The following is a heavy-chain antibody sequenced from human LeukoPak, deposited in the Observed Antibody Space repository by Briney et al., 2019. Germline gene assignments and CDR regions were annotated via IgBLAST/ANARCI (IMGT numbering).Heavy chain of an antibody. D-gene: IGHD3-10*01. Sequence: GGSLRLSCAASGFTFKNAWMTWVRQAPGKGLEWVGRIKSIPDGGATDYAAPVKGRFTMSRDDSKYTLYLQMNSLKTEDTAIYYCTTDFHYGSGNYYTWGQGTLVTVSS. V-gene: IGHV3-15*01. J-gene: IGHJ4*02. CDR3: TTDFHYGSGNYYT. CDR1: GFTFKNAW. CDR2: IKSIPDGGAT.